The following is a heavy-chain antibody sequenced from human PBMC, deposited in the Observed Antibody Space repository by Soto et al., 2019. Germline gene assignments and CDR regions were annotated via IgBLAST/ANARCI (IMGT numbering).Heavy chain of an antibody. J-gene: IGHJ4*02. CDR3: ARIGNFYGSGSYYDTPFDS. D-gene: IGHD3-10*01. Sequence: SETLSLTCAVSGGSISSSNWWSWVRQPPGKGLEWVASVYHSGSTYYNPSLKSRVTISIDTSRNQFSLKLNSVTAADTAIFYCARIGNFYGSGSYYDTPFDSWGQGTLVTVSS. CDR1: GGSISSSNW. V-gene: IGHV4-4*02. CDR2: VYHSGST.